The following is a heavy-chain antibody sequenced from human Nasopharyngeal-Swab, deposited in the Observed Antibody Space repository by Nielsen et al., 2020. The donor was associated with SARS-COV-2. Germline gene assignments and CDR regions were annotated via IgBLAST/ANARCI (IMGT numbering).Heavy chain of an antibody. CDR2: IYYSGST. Sequence: SETLSLTCTVSGGSISSYYWGWIRKPPGKGLEWIGSIYYSGSTYYNPSLKSRVTISVDTSKNQFSLKLSSVTAADTAVYYCARRGYYYDSSAPPDYWGQGTLVTVSS. CDR3: ARRGYYYDSSAPPDY. CDR1: GGSISSYY. V-gene: IGHV4-39*01. J-gene: IGHJ4*02. D-gene: IGHD3-22*01.